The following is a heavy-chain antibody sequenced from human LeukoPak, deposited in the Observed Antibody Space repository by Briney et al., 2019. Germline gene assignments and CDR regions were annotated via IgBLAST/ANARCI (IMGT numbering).Heavy chain of an antibody. V-gene: IGHV4-39*07. Sequence: PSETLSLTCNVSGASISNSTYYWGWIRQPPGKGLEWIGSIYYSGSTYCKPSPKSRLTISVDTSKNQFSLNLSSVTAADTAVYYCARTTEGGYTYGYFYYYYMDVWGKGTTVTISS. CDR3: ARTTEGGYTYGYFYYYYMDV. J-gene: IGHJ6*03. CDR1: GASISNSTYY. CDR2: IYYSGST. D-gene: IGHD5-18*01.